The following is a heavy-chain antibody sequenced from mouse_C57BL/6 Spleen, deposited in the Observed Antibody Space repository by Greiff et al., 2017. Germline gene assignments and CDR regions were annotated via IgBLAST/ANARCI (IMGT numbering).Heavy chain of an antibody. D-gene: IGHD3-1*01. V-gene: IGHV1-64*01. CDR2: IHPKSGST. CDR1: GYTFTSYW. CDR3: AREGAYAMDY. Sequence: VQLQQPGAELVKPGASVKLSCKASGYTFTSYWMHWVKQRPGQGLEWIGMIHPKSGSTNYNEKFKSKATLTVDKSSSTAYMQLSSLTSEDSAVYYCAREGAYAMDYWGQGTSVTVSS. J-gene: IGHJ4*01.